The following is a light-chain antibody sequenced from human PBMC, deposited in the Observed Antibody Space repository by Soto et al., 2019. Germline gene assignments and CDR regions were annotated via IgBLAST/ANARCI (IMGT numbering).Light chain of an antibody. J-gene: IGKJ4*02. Sequence: DIHMTQSPSSLSASVGDRVTISCRASQSINAFLNWYQQKPGQAPKLLIYGASSLHRGVTSRFSGSASETDFTLVISSLQPEDLATYYCQQSYSTPLTCGGGTTVEF. V-gene: IGKV1-39*01. CDR1: QSINAF. CDR2: GAS. CDR3: QQSYSTPLT.